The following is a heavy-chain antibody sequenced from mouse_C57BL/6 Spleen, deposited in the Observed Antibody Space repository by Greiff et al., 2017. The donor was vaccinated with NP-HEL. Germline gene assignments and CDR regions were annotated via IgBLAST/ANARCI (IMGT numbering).Heavy chain of an antibody. V-gene: IGHV5-16*01. CDR3: ARDRGDYDGGFDY. D-gene: IGHD2-4*01. CDR2: INYDGSST. Sequence: EVMLVESEGGLVQPGSSMKLSCTASGFTFSDYYMAWVRQVPEKGLEWVANINYDGSSTYYLDSLKSRFIISRDNAKNILYLQMSSLKSEDTATYYCARDRGDYDGGFDYWGQGTTLTVSS. CDR1: GFTFSDYY. J-gene: IGHJ2*01.